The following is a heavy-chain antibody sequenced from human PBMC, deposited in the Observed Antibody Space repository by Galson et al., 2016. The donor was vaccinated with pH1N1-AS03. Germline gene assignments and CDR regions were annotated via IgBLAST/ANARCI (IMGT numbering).Heavy chain of an antibody. CDR1: GYTFTGFH. V-gene: IGHV1-2*04. Sequence: SVKVSCKASGYTFTGFHVHWVRQAPGQGLEWMGWINPNSGVTNYAQKFQAWVTMTRDTSSSTAYMELSGLKSDDTAVYYCARDPRGPCSSSTCATAYYFGMDVWGQGTTVIVSS. CDR3: ARDPRGPCSSSTCATAYYFGMDV. D-gene: IGHD2-2*01. CDR2: INPNSGVT. J-gene: IGHJ6*02.